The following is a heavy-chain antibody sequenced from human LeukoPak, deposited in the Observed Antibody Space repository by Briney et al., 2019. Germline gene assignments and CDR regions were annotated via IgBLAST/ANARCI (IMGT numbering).Heavy chain of an antibody. V-gene: IGHV1-2*02. J-gene: IGHJ5*02. D-gene: IGHD6-19*01. Sequence: ASVKVSCKASGYTFTSYGISWVRQAPGQGPEWMGWINPNSGGTSYAQKFQGRVTMTRDTSISTAYMELSRLRSDDTAVYYCACSYSSGWYSFNGDSWFDPWGQGTLVTVSS. CDR1: GYTFTSYG. CDR3: ACSYSSGWYSFNGDSWFDP. CDR2: INPNSGGT.